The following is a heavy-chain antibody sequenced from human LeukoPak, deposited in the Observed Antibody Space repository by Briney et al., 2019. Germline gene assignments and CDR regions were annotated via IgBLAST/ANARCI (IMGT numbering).Heavy chain of an antibody. Sequence: GGPLSHSCAASGFILSYHLMSYAPPPPGKALVCVSTKSGSGGSTYYADSVKGRFTISRDNSKNTLYLQMNSLRAEDTAVYYCAKDLIRTDSSGYYAFDYWGQGTLVTVSS. CDR1: GFILSYHL. CDR3: AKDLIRTDSSGYYAFDY. CDR2: KSGSGGST. J-gene: IGHJ4*02. D-gene: IGHD3-22*01. V-gene: IGHV3-23*01.